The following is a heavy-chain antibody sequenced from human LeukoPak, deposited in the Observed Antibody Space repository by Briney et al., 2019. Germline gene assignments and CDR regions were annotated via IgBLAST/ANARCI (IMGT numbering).Heavy chain of an antibody. Sequence: ASVKVSCKASGYTFTSYGISWVRQAPGQGLEWMGWVRVYNGDTNYAQKLQGRVTMTTDTSTSTAYMELRSLRSDDTAVYYCARLEWGVRGPEPFDYWGQGTLVTVSS. CDR1: GYTFTSYG. V-gene: IGHV1-18*01. CDR3: ARLEWGVRGPEPFDY. J-gene: IGHJ4*02. D-gene: IGHD1-26*01. CDR2: VRVYNGDT.